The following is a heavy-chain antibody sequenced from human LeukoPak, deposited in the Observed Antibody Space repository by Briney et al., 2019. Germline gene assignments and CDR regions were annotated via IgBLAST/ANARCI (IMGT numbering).Heavy chain of an antibody. CDR1: GFTFSSYE. CDR3: ARLTRVTSSSLWYFDL. V-gene: IGHV3-48*03. CDR2: IHNGGSST. Sequence: GGSLRLSCVASGFTFSSYEMNWVRQAPGEGLEWVSYIHNGGSSTYYADSVKGRFAISRDNGKNSLHLQMNSLRVEDTAVYYCARLTRVTSSSLWYFDLWGRSTPVTVSS. J-gene: IGHJ2*01. D-gene: IGHD6-6*01.